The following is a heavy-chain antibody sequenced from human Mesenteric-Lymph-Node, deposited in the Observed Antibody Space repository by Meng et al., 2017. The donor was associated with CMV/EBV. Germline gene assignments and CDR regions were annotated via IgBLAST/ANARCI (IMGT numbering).Heavy chain of an antibody. J-gene: IGHJ6*02. CDR2: IYRGGST. CDR3: ARGRSTSPTWYYYGMDV. V-gene: IGHV3-53*05. Sequence: GESLKISCAASGLTVSNNYMSWVRQAPGKGLEWVSVIYRGGSTYYADSVKGRFTISRDNSKNTLYLQMNSLRAEDTAVYYCARGRSTSPTWYYYGMDVWGQGTTVTVSS. D-gene: IGHD2-2*01. CDR1: GLTVSNNY.